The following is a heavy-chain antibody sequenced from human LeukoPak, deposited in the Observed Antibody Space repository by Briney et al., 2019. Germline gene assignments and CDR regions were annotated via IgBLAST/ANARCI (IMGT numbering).Heavy chain of an antibody. CDR1: GYTFTNYG. Sequence: ASVKVSCKASGYTFTNYGITWVRQAPGQGLEWMGWIAAYNGNTNYPQKFQGRVTITTDESTSTAYMELSSLRSDDTAVYYCARESRRGLLRAFDYWGQGTLVTVSS. V-gene: IGHV1-18*01. J-gene: IGHJ4*02. CDR2: IAAYNGNT. D-gene: IGHD3-10*01. CDR3: ARESRRGLLRAFDY.